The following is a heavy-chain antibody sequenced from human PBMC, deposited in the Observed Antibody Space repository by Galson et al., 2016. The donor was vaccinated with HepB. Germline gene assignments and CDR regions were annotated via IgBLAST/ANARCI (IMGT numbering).Heavy chain of an antibody. D-gene: IGHD4-17*01. J-gene: IGHJ4*02. V-gene: IGHV1-18*01. CDR2: ISTYNGNT. Sequence: SVKVSCKASGYTFTSYGISWVRQAPGQGLEWMGWISTYNGNTEYAQKFQGRVTMTKDTSTSTGYMELRSLIADDTAVYFCARESTPETKRGGGFGYWGQGTLVTVSS. CDR1: GYTFTSYG. CDR3: ARESTPETKRGGGFGY.